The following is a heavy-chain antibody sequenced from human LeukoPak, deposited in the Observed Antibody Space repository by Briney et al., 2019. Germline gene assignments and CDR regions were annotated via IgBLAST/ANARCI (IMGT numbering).Heavy chain of an antibody. D-gene: IGHD2-15*01. CDR3: ARKGLLGSGKPWFDP. V-gene: IGHV1-8*01. J-gene: IGHJ5*02. CDR1: GYTFTSYD. CDR2: MNPNSGNT. Sequence: ASVKVSCKASGYTFTSYDINWVRQASGQGLAWMGWMNPNSGNTASAQKFQGRVTMTTNTSISTAYMELTGLRSEDTAMYFCARKGLLGSGKPWFDPWGQGTLVTVSS.